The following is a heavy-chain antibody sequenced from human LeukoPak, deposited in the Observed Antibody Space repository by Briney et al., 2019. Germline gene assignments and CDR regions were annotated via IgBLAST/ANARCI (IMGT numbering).Heavy chain of an antibody. CDR2: IRSKANSYAT. CDR3: TSQGYSYGSGRDY. J-gene: IGHJ4*02. CDR1: GFTFSGSA. D-gene: IGHD5-18*01. Sequence: GGSLRLSCAASGFTFSGSAMHWVRQASGKGLEWVGRIRSKANSYATAYAASVKGRFTISRDDSKNTAYLQMNSLKTEDTAVYYCTSQGYSYGSGRDYWGQGTLVTVSS. V-gene: IGHV3-73*01.